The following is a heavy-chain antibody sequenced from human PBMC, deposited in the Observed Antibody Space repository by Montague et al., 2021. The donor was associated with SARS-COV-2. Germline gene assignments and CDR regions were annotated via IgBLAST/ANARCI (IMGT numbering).Heavy chain of an antibody. V-gene: IGHV4-61*02. J-gene: IGHJ2*01. CDR1: GGSISSGSYD. Sequence: TLSLTCTLSGGSISSGSYDWSWIRQPAGKGLEWIGRIYTSGSTNYXPSLKSRVTISVDTSKNQFSLKLSSVTAADTAVYYCAREGFVEITIFGVAQGWYFDLWGRGTLVTVSS. CDR3: AREGFVEITIFGVAQGWYFDL. CDR2: IYTSGST. D-gene: IGHD3-3*01.